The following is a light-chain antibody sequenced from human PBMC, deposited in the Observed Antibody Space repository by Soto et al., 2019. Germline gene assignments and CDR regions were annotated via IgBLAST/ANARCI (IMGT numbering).Light chain of an antibody. Sequence: EIVMTQSPATLSVSPGERATLSCRASQSVSSKLAWYQQIPGQAPRLLIHDASTRATGIPARFGGSGSGTEFTLTISSLQSEDFAVYYCQQYNDWPLTFGQGTRLEIK. CDR3: QQYNDWPLT. J-gene: IGKJ5*01. V-gene: IGKV3D-15*01. CDR1: QSVSSK. CDR2: DAS.